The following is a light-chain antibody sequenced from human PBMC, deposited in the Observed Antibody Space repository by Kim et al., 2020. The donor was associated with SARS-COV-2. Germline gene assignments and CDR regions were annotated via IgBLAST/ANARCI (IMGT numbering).Light chain of an antibody. CDR3: QQYDTYWT. V-gene: IGKV1-5*03. CDR1: QSINTW. J-gene: IGKJ1*01. Sequence: DIQMTQSPSTLPASVGDRVTITCRASQSINTWLAWYQQRPGKAPKLLIYKASTLESGVPSRFSGSGSGTEFTLTITSLQPDDLATYYCQQYDTYWTFGQGTKVDIK. CDR2: KAS.